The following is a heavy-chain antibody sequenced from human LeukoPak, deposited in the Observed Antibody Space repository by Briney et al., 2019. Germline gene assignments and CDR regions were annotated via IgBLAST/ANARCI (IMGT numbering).Heavy chain of an antibody. Sequence: GGSLRLSCAASGFTFSSYAMSWVRQAPGKGLEWVSAISGSGGSTYYADSVKGRFTISRDNSKNTLYLQMNSLRAEDTAVYYCARFIQLWFGAFDYWGQGTLVTVSS. CDR2: ISGSGGST. J-gene: IGHJ4*02. D-gene: IGHD5-18*01. CDR1: GFTFSSYA. V-gene: IGHV3-23*01. CDR3: ARFIQLWFGAFDY.